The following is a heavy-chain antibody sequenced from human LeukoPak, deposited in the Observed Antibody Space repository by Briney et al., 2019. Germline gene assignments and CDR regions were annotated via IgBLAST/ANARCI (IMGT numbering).Heavy chain of an antibody. CDR2: IKSKTDGGTT. CDR3: TPETYSSSWYGTWFDP. V-gene: IGHV3-15*01. J-gene: IGHJ5*02. Sequence: GGSLRLSCTASGFTFTNAWMTWVRQAPGKGLEWVGRIKSKTDGGTTDYAAPVKGRFTISRDDSKNTLFLQMNSLKAEDTAIYYRTPETYSSSWYGTWFDPWGQGTLVTVSS. CDR1: GFTFTNAW. D-gene: IGHD6-13*01.